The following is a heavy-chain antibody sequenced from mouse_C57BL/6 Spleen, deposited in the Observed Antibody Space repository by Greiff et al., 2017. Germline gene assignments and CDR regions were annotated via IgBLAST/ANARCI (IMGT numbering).Heavy chain of an antibody. CDR1: GYTFTSYW. CDR2: IDPSDSYT. J-gene: IGHJ3*01. D-gene: IGHD3-3*01. CDR3: ARGDLAY. Sequence: QVQLQQPGAELVMPGASVKLSCKASGYTFTSYWMHWVKQRPGQGLEWIGEIDPSDSYTNYNQKFKGKSTLTEDKSSSTAYMQLSSLTSEVSAVYYCARGDLAYWGQGTLVTVSA. V-gene: IGHV1-69*01.